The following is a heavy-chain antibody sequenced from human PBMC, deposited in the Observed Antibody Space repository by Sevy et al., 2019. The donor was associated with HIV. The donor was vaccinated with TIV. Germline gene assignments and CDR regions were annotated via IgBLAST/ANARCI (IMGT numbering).Heavy chain of an antibody. CDR3: TRWKGLQSIFDY. CDR1: GFTFGDYA. J-gene: IGHJ4*02. D-gene: IGHD1-1*01. CDR2: LKSKADGGTV. V-gene: IGHV3-49*04. Sequence: GSLRLSCTTSGFTFGDYAMNWVRQAPGKGLEWVAFLKSKADGGTVDHAACVKGRFTISRDDSKSIAKLQMNDLTTEDSGVYYCTRWKGLQSIFDYWGQGALVTVSS.